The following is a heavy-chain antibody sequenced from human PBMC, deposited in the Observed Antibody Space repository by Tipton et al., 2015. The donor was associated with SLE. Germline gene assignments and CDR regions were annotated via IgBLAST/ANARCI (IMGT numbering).Heavy chain of an antibody. D-gene: IGHD2-2*01. V-gene: IGHV1-2*02. CDR2: LDPDSGDR. J-gene: IGHJ4*02. CDR1: AYTFTAYY. Sequence: QVQLVQSGAEVKKPGASVKVSCKASAYTFTAYYVHWVRQAPGQGLEWMGWLDPDSGDRYSAQKFQGRLTMTRDTSITTAYMELSSLRSDDTAVYFCARAYCSSTSCTSGYWGQGTLVTVSS. CDR3: ARAYCSSTSCTSGY.